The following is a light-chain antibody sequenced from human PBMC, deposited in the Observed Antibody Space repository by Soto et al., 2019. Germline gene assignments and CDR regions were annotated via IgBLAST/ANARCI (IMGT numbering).Light chain of an antibody. J-gene: IGLJ2*01. Sequence: QSALTQPASVSGSPGQSITISCAGSSRDVGKYNLVSWYQQHPGKAPKLMIYATNKRPSGVSNRFSGSKSGNTASLTISGLQAEDEADYHCCSYAGSDTFTFGGGTQLTVL. CDR1: SRDVGKYNL. CDR3: CSYAGSDTFT. V-gene: IGLV2-23*02. CDR2: ATN.